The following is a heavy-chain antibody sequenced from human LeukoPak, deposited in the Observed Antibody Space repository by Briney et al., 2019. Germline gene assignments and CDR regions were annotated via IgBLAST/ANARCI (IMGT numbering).Heavy chain of an antibody. Sequence: SETLSLTCTVSGGSISSSSYYWGWIRQPPGAGLEWIGSIYYSGTTYFNSSLKSRVTISVERSKNHFSLKLSSVTVADTALYYCARVYSSTHNWFDTWGQGIQVTVSS. J-gene: IGHJ5*02. CDR1: GGSISSSSYY. CDR3: ARVYSSTHNWFDT. V-gene: IGHV4-39*07. D-gene: IGHD6-19*01. CDR2: IYYSGTT.